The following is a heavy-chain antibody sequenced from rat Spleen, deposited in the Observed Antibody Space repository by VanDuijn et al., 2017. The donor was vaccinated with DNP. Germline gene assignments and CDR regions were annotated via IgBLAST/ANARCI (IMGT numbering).Heavy chain of an antibody. CDR2: ITYDGGTT. CDR3: ARHRTYNNYFDY. J-gene: IGHJ2*01. D-gene: IGHD1-10*01. Sequence: EVQLVESGGGLVQPGRSLILSCTASGFSFSDYNMAWVRQAPTKGLEWVAHITYDGGTTYYGDSVKGRFTISRDNVKNILYLQMNGLRSEDMAAYYCARHRTYNNYFDYWGQGVMVTVSS. V-gene: IGHV5-22*01. CDR1: GFSFSDYN.